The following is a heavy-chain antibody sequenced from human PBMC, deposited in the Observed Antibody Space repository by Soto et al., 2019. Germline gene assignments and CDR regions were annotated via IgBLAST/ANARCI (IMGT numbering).Heavy chain of an antibody. Sequence: SETLSLTCTVSGGSISSCDWSWIRQPPGKGLEWIGYIYYSGSTNYNPSLKSRVTISVDTSKNQFSLKLSSVTAADTAVYYCARGDGSSWYRDYYYMDVWGKGTTVTVSS. V-gene: IGHV4-59*01. D-gene: IGHD6-13*01. CDR3: ARGDGSSWYRDYYYMDV. J-gene: IGHJ6*03. CDR1: GGSISSCD. CDR2: IYYSGST.